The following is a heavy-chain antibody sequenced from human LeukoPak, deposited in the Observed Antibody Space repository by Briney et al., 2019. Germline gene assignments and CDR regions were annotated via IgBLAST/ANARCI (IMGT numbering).Heavy chain of an antibody. V-gene: IGHV3-48*03. D-gene: IGHD5-12*01. CDR1: GFTFSSFE. CDR2: IGISGSTK. J-gene: IGHJ4*02. Sequence: GGSLRLSCAASGFTFSSFEMNWVRQAPGKGLEWVSYIGISGSTKYYADSVKGRFTISRDNAKNSLYLQMNSLTAEDTAIYYCAREMGGYPCDYWGQGTLVTVSS. CDR3: AREMGGYPCDY.